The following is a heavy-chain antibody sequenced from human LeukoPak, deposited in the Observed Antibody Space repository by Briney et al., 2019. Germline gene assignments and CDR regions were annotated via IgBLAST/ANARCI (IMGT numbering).Heavy chain of an antibody. CDR1: GGSISSSSYY. D-gene: IGHD2-2*01. CDR3: ARVKADTSCYDF. J-gene: IGHJ4*02. Sequence: SETLSLTCTVSGGSISSSSYYWGWIRQPPGKGLEWIGSIYYSGSTNYNPSLKSRVTISVDKSKNQFSLRLSSVTAADTAVYYCARVKADTSCYDFWGQGTLVTVSS. V-gene: IGHV4-39*07. CDR2: IYYSGST.